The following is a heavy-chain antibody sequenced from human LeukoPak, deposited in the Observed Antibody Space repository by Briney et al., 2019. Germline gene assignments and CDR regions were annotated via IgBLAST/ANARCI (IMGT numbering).Heavy chain of an antibody. J-gene: IGHJ4*02. CDR3: ARGGSYGPCDY. CDR1: GFTFSGSA. V-gene: IGHV3-30-3*01. D-gene: IGHD5-18*01. Sequence: GGSLRLSCAASGFTFSGSAMHWVRQAPGKGLEWVAVILYDGSNKYYADSVKGRFTISRDNSKNTLYLQMNSVRAEDTAVYYCARGGSYGPCDYWGQGTLVTVSS. CDR2: ILYDGSNK.